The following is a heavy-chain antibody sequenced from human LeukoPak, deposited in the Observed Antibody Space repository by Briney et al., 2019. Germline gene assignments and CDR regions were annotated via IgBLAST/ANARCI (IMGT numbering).Heavy chain of an antibody. CDR2: IYSGGSA. V-gene: IGHV3-53*01. J-gene: IGHJ4*02. CDR3: ARTRRGSYYQYFDY. Sequence: GGSLRLSCAASGFTVSRNYMSWVRQAPAKGLEWVSVIYSGGSAYYADSVKGRFTISRDNSKNTLYLQMNSLRAEDTAVYYCARTRRGSYYQYFDYWGQGTLVTVSS. CDR1: GFTVSRNY. D-gene: IGHD1-26*01.